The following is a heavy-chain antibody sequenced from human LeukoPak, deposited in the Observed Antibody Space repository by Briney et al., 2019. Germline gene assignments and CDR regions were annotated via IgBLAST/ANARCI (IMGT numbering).Heavy chain of an antibody. D-gene: IGHD6-19*01. Sequence: PGGSLRLSCEGSGYTFSSYAMHWVRQAPGKGLEYVAAISSDGRITYYANFVKGRFTISRDNSKNTQYLQMGSLRTEDMAVYYCARVSGWYWFDQWGQGTLVTASS. V-gene: IGHV3-64*01. J-gene: IGHJ5*02. CDR2: ISSDGRIT. CDR1: GYTFSSYA. CDR3: ARVSGWYWFDQ.